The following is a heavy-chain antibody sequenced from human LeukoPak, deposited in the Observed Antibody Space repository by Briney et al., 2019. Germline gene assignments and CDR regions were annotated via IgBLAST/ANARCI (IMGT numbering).Heavy chain of an antibody. J-gene: IGHJ4*02. Sequence: GGSLRLFCTASGFTFGDYAMSWVRQAPGKGLEWVGFIRSKAYGGTTEYAASVKGRFTISRHDSKSIAYLQMNSLKTEDTAVYYCTRGSGYDKHAWDYWGQGTLVTVSS. V-gene: IGHV3-49*04. CDR2: IRSKAYGGTT. CDR1: GFTFGDYA. D-gene: IGHD5-12*01. CDR3: TRGSGYDKHAWDY.